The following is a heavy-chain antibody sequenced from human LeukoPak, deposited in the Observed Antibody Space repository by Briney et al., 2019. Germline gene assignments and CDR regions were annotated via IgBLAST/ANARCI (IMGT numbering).Heavy chain of an antibody. CDR2: INPNSGGT. Sequence: GASVKVSCKASGYTFTGYYMHWVRQAPGQGLEWMGWINPNSGGTNYAQKSQGRVTMTRDTSISTAYMELSRLRSDDTAVYYCARYPYSKYYDYVWGSYRAYYFDYWGQGTLVTVSS. CDR1: GYTFTGYY. J-gene: IGHJ4*02. V-gene: IGHV1-2*02. D-gene: IGHD3-16*02. CDR3: ARYPYSKYYDYVWGSYRAYYFDY.